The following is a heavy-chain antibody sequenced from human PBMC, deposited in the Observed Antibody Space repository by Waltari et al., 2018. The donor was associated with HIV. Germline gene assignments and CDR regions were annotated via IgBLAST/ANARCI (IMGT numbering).Heavy chain of an antibody. D-gene: IGHD3-10*01. J-gene: IGHJ4*02. CDR2: INQAGTER. CDR1: GFTFSFYW. CDR3: ATTHGSGDYDNDFDY. Sequence: EVQLVESGGGWVQPGGSLTLTCQASGFTFSFYWLCWVRQAPGKGLEWVDNINQAGTERHYVDSVRGRFTISRDNGKTSLFLQMNSLSVEDTAVYYCATTHGSGDYDNDFDYWGQGTLV. V-gene: IGHV3-7*01.